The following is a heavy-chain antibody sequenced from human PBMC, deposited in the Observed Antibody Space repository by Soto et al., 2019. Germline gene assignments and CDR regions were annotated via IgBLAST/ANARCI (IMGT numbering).Heavy chain of an antibody. V-gene: IGHV3-23*01. CDR1: GFTFSSYA. J-gene: IGHJ4*02. D-gene: IGHD3-22*01. Sequence: EVQLLESGGGLVQPGGSLRLSCAASGFTFSSYAMNWVSQAPGKGLEWVSAISGRAATTHFADSVKGRFTISRDNSKNTLYLQMNSLRAEDTAVYYCARDRSYYDSSGSYSPPYWGQGTLVTVSS. CDR3: ARDRSYYDSSGSYSPPY. CDR2: ISGRAATT.